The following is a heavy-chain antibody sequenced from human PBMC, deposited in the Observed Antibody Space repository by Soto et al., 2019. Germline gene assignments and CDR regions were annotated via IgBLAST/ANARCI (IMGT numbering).Heavy chain of an antibody. CDR2: IIPIFGTA. D-gene: IGHD3-10*01. Sequence: RASVKVSCKASGGTFSSYAISWVRQAPGQGLEWMGGIIPIFGTANYAQKFQGRVTITADESTSTAYMELSSLRSEDTAVYYCARDGSGSYHKMGYGMDVWGQGTTVTVSS. J-gene: IGHJ6*02. V-gene: IGHV1-69*13. CDR3: ARDGSGSYHKMGYGMDV. CDR1: GGTFSSYA.